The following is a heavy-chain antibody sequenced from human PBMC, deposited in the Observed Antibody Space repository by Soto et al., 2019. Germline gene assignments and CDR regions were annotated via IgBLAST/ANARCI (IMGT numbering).Heavy chain of an antibody. D-gene: IGHD4-4*01. CDR3: ARHSLTTITTSFDY. V-gene: IGHV4-39*01. CDR2: IYYSGST. CDR1: GGSISSSTYY. J-gene: IGHJ4*02. Sequence: PSETLALTCTVSGGSISSSTYYWGWIRQPPGKGLEWIGSIYYSGSTYYNPSLKSRVTISVDTSKNQFSLKLSSVTAADTAVSYCARHSLTTITTSFDYWGRGTLVT.